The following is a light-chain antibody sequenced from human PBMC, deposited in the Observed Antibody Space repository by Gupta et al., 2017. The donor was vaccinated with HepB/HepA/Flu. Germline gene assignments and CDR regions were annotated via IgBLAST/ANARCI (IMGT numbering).Light chain of an antibody. J-gene: IGKJ5*01. CDR1: QRITGY. V-gene: IGKV3-11*01. CDR3: QHFSNPPRIS. CDR2: DTS. Sequence: EIVCTQSPAILSFSPGERATLSCRASQRITGYLAWYQQKPGQAPRLLIHDTSSRATGIPARFSGSGSGTDFTLTISSLEPEDFAVYYCQHFSNPPRISFGQGTRLDIK.